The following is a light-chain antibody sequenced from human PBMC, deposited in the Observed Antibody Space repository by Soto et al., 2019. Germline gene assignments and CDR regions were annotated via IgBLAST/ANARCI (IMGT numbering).Light chain of an antibody. CDR2: WAS. CDR3: QQYYSTPFT. Sequence: DIVMTQSPDSLAVSLGERATVNCKSSQSVLYSSNNKNQLAWYQQKPGQPPKLLIYWASTRESGVPERFSGSGSGTDFTLTISSLQAEDAAVYYCQQYYSTPFTFGGGTKVEIK. CDR1: QSVLYSSNNKNQ. V-gene: IGKV4-1*01. J-gene: IGKJ4*01.